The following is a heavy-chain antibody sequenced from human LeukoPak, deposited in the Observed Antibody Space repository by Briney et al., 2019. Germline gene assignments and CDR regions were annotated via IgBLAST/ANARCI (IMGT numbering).Heavy chain of an antibody. Sequence: PGGSLRLSCAASGFTFSGYWMHWVRQAPGKGLVWVSRINSDGSTTNSADSVKGRFTISRDNAKTTLYLQLNSLRAEATDVYYCATSTYCSGGNCYSRTLQYWGQGTLVTVSS. CDR2: INSDGSTT. CDR3: ATSTYCSGGNCYSRTLQY. CDR1: GFTFSGYW. J-gene: IGHJ4*02. D-gene: IGHD2-15*01. V-gene: IGHV3-74*01.